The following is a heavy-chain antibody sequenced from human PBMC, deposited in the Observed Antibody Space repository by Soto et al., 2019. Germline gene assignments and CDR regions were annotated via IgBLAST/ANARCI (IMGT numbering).Heavy chain of an antibody. V-gene: IGHV1-58*01. CDR1: GFTFTSSA. Sequence: RASVKVSCKASGFTFTSSAVQWVRQARGQRLEWIGWIVVGSGNTNYAQKFQERVTITRDMSTSTAYMELSSLRSGDTAVYYCAAYEYYYGSGLGMDVWGQGTTVTVSS. D-gene: IGHD3-10*01. CDR2: IVVGSGNT. CDR3: AAYEYYYGSGLGMDV. J-gene: IGHJ6*02.